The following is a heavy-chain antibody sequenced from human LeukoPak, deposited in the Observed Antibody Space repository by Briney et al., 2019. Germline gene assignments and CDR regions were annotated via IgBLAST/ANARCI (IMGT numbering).Heavy chain of an antibody. CDR3: ARVPPESTSRDY. CDR2: IYYSGST. J-gene: IGHJ4*01. D-gene: IGHD5-24*01. V-gene: IGHV4-59*08. CDR1: GGSISSYY. Sequence: SETLSLTCTVSGGSISSYYWSWIRQPPGKGLEWIGYIYYSGSTNYNPSLKSRVTISVDTSKNQFSLKLSSVTAADTAVYYCARVPPESTSRDYWGQGTLVTVSS.